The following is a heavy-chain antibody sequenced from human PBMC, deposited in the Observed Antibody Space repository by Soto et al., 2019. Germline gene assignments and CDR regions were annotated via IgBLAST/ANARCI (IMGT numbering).Heavy chain of an antibody. CDR1: GYTFTSYD. D-gene: IGHD6-13*01. CDR3: ARDPRGEKQQLAVNWFVP. Sequence: QVQLVQSGAEVKKPGASVKVSCKASGYTFTSYDINWVRQATGQGLEWMGWMNPNSGNTGYAQKFQGRVPMTRNTSISTAYKELSSLRSEDTAVYYCARDPRGEKQQLAVNWFVPWGQGTLLTVSS. V-gene: IGHV1-8*01. CDR2: MNPNSGNT. J-gene: IGHJ5*02.